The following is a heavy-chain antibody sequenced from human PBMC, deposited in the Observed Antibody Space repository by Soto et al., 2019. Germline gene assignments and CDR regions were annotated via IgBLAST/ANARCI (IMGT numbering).Heavy chain of an antibody. D-gene: IGHD3-9*01. V-gene: IGHV4-31*03. J-gene: IGHJ5*02. CDR3: ARSDFDWLLFGFDP. Sequence: TLSLTCTVSGGSISSGGYYWSWIRQHPGKGLEWIGYIYYSGSTYYNPSLKSRVTISVDTSKNQFSLKLSSVTAADTAVYYCARSDFDWLLFGFDPWGQGTLVTVSS. CDR1: GGSISSGGYY. CDR2: IYYSGST.